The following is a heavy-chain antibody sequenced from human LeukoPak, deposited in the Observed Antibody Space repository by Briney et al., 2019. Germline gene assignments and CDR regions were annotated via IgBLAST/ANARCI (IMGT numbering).Heavy chain of an antibody. V-gene: IGHV4-59*01. D-gene: IGHD3-22*01. CDR3: ARGGYYDSSGYFDY. CDR2: IYYSGST. Sequence: SETLSLTCTVSGGSISSYYWSWIRQPPGKGLEWIGYIYYSGSTNYNPSLKSRVTISVDTSKNQFSLKLSSVTAADTAVYYCARGGYYDSSGYFDYWGEGTLVTVSS. CDR1: GGSISSYY. J-gene: IGHJ4*02.